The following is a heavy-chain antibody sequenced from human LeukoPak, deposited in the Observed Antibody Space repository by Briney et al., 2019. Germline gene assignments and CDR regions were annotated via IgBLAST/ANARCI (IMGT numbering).Heavy chain of an antibody. V-gene: IGHV3-48*01. D-gene: IGHD4-17*01. CDR1: GFTFSSYS. Sequence: GGSLRLSCAASGFTFSSYSMNWVRQAPGKGLEWVSCISSSSSIIYYADSVKGRFTISRDNAKNSLYLQMNSLRAEDTAVYYCARDRALRVDYGVNDAFDIWGQGTMVTVSS. J-gene: IGHJ3*02. CDR2: ISSSSSII. CDR3: ARDRALRVDYGVNDAFDI.